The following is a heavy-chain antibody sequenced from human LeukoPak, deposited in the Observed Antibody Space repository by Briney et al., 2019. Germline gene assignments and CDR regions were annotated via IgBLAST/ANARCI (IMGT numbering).Heavy chain of an antibody. Sequence: GGSLRLSCAASGFTFSSYGMHWVRQAPGKGLEWVAVISYDGSNKYYADSVKGRFTISRDNSKNTLYLQMNSLRAEDTAVYYCASDSSDWGQGTLVTVSS. CDR2: ISYDGSNK. D-gene: IGHD3-10*01. CDR3: ASDSSD. V-gene: IGHV3-30*03. J-gene: IGHJ4*02. CDR1: GFTFSSYG.